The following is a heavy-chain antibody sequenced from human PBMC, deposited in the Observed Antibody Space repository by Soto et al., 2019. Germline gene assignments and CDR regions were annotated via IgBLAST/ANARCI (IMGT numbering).Heavy chain of an antibody. Sequence: PGGSLRLSCAASGFTFSSYGMHRVRQAPGKGLEWVAVIWYDGSNKYYADSVKGRFTISRDNSKNTLYLQMNSLRAEDTAVYYCARVMKQLGPEDYYYYYGMDVWGQGTTVTVSS. J-gene: IGHJ6*02. CDR3: ARVMKQLGPEDYYYYYGMDV. CDR2: IWYDGSNK. CDR1: GFTFSSYG. V-gene: IGHV3-33*01. D-gene: IGHD6-13*01.